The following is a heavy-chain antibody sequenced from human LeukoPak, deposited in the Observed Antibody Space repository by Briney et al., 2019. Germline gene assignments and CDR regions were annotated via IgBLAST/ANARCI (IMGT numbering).Heavy chain of an antibody. CDR3: ARRRVEMAPITEGNWFDS. J-gene: IGHJ5*01. D-gene: IGHD5-24*01. CDR2: TSYSGRA. V-gene: IGHV4-59*08. Sequence: SETLSLTCTVSGGSISSYYWSWIRQPPGRGPQWIGSTSYSGRANYNPSLKDRVTVSLDTSKNQFYLKVTSVTAADTAVYYCARRRVEMAPITEGNWFDSWGQGTPVTVSS. CDR1: GGSISSYY.